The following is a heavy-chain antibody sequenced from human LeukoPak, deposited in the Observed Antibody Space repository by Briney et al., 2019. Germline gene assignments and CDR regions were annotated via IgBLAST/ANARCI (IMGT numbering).Heavy chain of an antibody. CDR3: AKTPYSSDWYGYWFDP. CDR1: GXTFGNFA. CDR2: ISGSGGAT. Sequence: SGGSLRLSCAASGXTFGNFAVSWVRQAPGKGLEWVSSISGSGGATYYVDSVKGRFTISRDNSKNTLYLQVNSLRAEDTAVYYCAKTPYSSDWYGYWFDPWGQGTLVTVSS. V-gene: IGHV3-23*01. J-gene: IGHJ5*02. D-gene: IGHD6-13*01.